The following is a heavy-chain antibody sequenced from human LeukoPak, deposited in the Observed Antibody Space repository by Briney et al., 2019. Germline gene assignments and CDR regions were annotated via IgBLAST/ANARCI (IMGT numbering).Heavy chain of an antibody. J-gene: IGHJ5*02. CDR1: GGSISSSSYY. CDR3: ARDWSVVVAANWFDP. V-gene: IGHV4-39*07. CDR2: IYYSGST. D-gene: IGHD2-15*01. Sequence: SETLSLTCTVSGGSISSSSYYWGWIRQPPGKGLEWIGSIYYSGSTYYNPSLKSRVTISVDTSKNQFSLKLSSVTAADTAVYYCARDWSVVVAANWFDPWGQGTLVTVSS.